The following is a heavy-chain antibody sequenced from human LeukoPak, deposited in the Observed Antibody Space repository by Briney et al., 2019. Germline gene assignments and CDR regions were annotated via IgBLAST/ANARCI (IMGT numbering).Heavy chain of an antibody. D-gene: IGHD3-22*01. CDR2: ISWNSGSI. CDR3: AKSKYYYDSSGYYPFDY. V-gene: IGHV3-9*01. Sequence: GRSLRLSCAASGFTFDDYAMHWVRHAPGKGREWVSGISWNSGSIGYADSVKGRFTISRDNAKNSLYLQMNSLRAEDTALYYCAKSKYYYDSSGYYPFDYWGQGTLVTVSS. J-gene: IGHJ4*02. CDR1: GFTFDDYA.